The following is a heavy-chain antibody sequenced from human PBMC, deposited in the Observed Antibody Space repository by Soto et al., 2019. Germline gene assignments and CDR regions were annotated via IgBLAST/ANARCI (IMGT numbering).Heavy chain of an antibody. V-gene: IGHV3-66*01. CDR2: IYSAGST. CDR1: GFTVSNND. CDR3: AGNSHKVY. D-gene: IGHD1-26*01. J-gene: IGHJ4*02. Sequence: GWSLILSCAASGFTVSNNDMSWVRQAPGKGLEWVSLIYSAGSTYYADSVKGRFTISRDNSENTLYLQMTSLRAEDTAVYYCAGNSHKVYWGQGTLVTVSS.